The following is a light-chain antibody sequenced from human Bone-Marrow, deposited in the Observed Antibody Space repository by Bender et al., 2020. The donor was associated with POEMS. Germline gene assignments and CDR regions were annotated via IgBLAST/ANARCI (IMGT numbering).Light chain of an antibody. V-gene: IGLV2-14*02. J-gene: IGLJ2*01. Sequence: QSALTQSASVSGSLGQSITISCSGTRSNVGSYNLVSWYQQHPGKAPKLIIYDVSNRPSGVSDRFSGSKSGNTASLTITGVQGEDEFDYFCKSHSSIGPYVLVGGGTKLSVL. CDR1: RSNVGSYNL. CDR3: KSHSSIGPYVL. CDR2: DVS.